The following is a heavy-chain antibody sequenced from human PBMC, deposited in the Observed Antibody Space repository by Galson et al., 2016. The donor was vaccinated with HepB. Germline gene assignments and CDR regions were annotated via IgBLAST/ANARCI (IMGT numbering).Heavy chain of an antibody. CDR2: ISGSGDGA. J-gene: IGHJ3*02. D-gene: IGHD2-8*01. CDR1: GFTFSSCA. Sequence: LRLSCAASGFTFSSCALSWVRQAPGKGLEWVSTISGSGDGAHYADSVKGRFTTSRDNSKNMLFLQMNSLRAEDTAVYYCAKAMAGKDVFDIWGQGTMVTVSS. CDR3: AKAMAGKDVFDI. V-gene: IGHV3-23*01.